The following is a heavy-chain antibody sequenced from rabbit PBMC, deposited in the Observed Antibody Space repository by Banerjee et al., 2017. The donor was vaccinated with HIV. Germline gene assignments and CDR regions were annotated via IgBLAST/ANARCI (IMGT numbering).Heavy chain of an antibody. CDR3: ARGVGGDDCDMPDYFDL. V-gene: IGHV1S40*01. Sequence: QSLEESGGDLVKPGASLTLTCTASGFTISSSYYMCWVRQAPGQGLEWIGCIYTNNINTYYASWAKGRFTVNKTSSTMVDLKMASLTAADTATYFCARGVGGDDCDMPDYFDLWGQGSLVTVS. CDR2: IYTNNINT. D-gene: IGHD2-1*01. CDR1: GFTISSSYY. J-gene: IGHJ4*01.